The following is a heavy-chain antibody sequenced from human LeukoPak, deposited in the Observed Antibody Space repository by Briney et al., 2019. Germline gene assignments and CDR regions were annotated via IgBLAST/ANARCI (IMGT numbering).Heavy chain of an antibody. Sequence: GGSLRLSCAASGFTLSSHRIHWVRQAPGKGLEWVVVISYYGSNKYYADSVKGRFAISRDNSKNTVYLQMNRLRAEDTALYYCAKDRGFSDRWYLLLDLQDWGQGSLVTVSS. D-gene: IGHD6-13*01. CDR3: AKDRGFSDRWYLLLDLQD. V-gene: IGHV3-30*18. J-gene: IGHJ1*01. CDR1: GFTLSSHR. CDR2: ISYYGSNK.